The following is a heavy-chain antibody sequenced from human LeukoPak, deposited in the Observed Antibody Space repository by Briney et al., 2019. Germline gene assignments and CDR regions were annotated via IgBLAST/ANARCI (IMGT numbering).Heavy chain of an antibody. CDR2: ISPDGSQK. D-gene: IGHD2-2*01. V-gene: IGHV3-7*03. J-gene: IGHJ6*02. Sequence: PGGSLRLSCAASGFTFRNYWMSWVRQAPGEGLEWVANISPDGSQKYYVDSARGRFTISRDNAKSSLYLQMSSLRPEDTATYYCARDFQPRYCSSSSCSPAWGQGTTVTVSS. CDR3: ARDFQPRYCSSSSCSPA. CDR1: GFTFRNYW.